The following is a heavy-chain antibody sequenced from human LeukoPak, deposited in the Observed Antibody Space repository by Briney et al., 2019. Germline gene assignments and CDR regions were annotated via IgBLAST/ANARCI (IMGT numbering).Heavy chain of an antibody. J-gene: IGHJ4*02. CDR3: ARIRPFDWSRGNFDY. CDR2: INHSGST. V-gene: IGHV4-34*01. D-gene: IGHD3-9*01. CDR1: GGSFSGYY. Sequence: PSETLSLTCAVYGGSFSGYYWSWIRQPPGKGLEWIGEINHSGSTNYNPSLKSRVTISVDTSNNQFSLKRSSVTAADTAVYYCARIRPFDWSRGNFDYWGQGTLVTVSS.